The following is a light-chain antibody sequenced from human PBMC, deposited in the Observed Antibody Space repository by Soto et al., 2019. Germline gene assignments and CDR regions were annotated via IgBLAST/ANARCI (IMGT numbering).Light chain of an antibody. CDR1: SSNIGRNT. V-gene: IGLV1-44*01. CDR2: DNN. CDR3: AAWDDSLSGWV. Sequence: QSVLTQPPSASGTPGQRVTISCSGSSSNIGRNTVNWYQQVPGTAPKLLIYDNNQRPSGVPDRFSGSESGTSASLAISGLQSEDEADYYCAAWDDSLSGWVFGGGTKVTVL. J-gene: IGLJ3*02.